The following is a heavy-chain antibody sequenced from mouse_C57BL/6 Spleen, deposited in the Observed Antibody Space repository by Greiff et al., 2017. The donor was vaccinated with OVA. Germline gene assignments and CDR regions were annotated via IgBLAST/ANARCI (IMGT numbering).Heavy chain of an antibody. CDR3: ARRLDAMDY. V-gene: IGHV5-17*01. CDR1: GFTFSDYG. J-gene: IGHJ4*01. CDR2: ISRGSSTI. D-gene: IGHD2-13*01. Sequence: EVKLMESGGGLVKPGGSLKLSCAASGFTFSDYGMHWVRQAPEKGLEWVAYISRGSSTIYYADTVKGRVTITRDNAKNTLFLQMTSLRSEDTAMYDCARRLDAMDYWGQGTSVTVSS.